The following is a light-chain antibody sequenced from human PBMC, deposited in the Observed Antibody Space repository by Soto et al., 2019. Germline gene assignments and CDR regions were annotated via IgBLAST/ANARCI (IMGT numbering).Light chain of an antibody. V-gene: IGKV3-15*01. Sequence: EIVLTQSPATLSVSPGERATLSCRASQSVSSNLAWYQQKPGQAPRLLIYAASTRATGIPARFSGSGSGTEFTLTISSLQSEDFAVYSCQQYINWRTFVQGTKV. CDR2: AAS. CDR1: QSVSSN. J-gene: IGKJ1*01. CDR3: QQYINWRT.